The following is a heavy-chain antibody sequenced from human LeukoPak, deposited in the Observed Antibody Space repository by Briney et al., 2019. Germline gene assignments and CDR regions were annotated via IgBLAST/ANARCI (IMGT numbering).Heavy chain of an antibody. CDR2: ISSSGSNI. D-gene: IGHD6-19*01. V-gene: IGHV3-48*03. Sequence: GGSLRLSCAASGFTFDDSGMNWVRQAPGKGLEWVSYISSSGSNIYYADSVKGRFTISRDNAKNSLYLQMNSLRAEDTAVYYCARDRDFLGSGWSNSFDYWGQGTLVTVSS. CDR1: GFTFDDSG. J-gene: IGHJ4*02. CDR3: ARDRDFLGSGWSNSFDY.